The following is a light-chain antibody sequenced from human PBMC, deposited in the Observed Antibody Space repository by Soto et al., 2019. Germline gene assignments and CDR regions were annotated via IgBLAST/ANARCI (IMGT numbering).Light chain of an antibody. CDR1: QGVNNN. CDR3: QQYNDWPLT. Sequence: EKVMTQSPATLSESPGERATISCRASQGVNNNLAWYQQKPGQAPRLLLYGASTRATGIPARFSGSASGTEFTLTISILQSEDSAVYYCQQYNDWPLTFGGGTKVEIK. V-gene: IGKV3-15*01. CDR2: GAS. J-gene: IGKJ4*01.